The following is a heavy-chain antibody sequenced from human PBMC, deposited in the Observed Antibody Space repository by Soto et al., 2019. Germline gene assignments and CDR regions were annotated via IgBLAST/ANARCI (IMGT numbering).Heavy chain of an antibody. CDR1: GFTFSDYY. CDR2: ISSSGSTI. D-gene: IGHD4-4*01. Sequence: QVQLVESGGGLVKPGGSLRLSCAASGFTFSDYYMSWIRQAPGKGLEWVSYISSSGSTIYYADSVKGRFTISRDNAKNSLYLQMNSLRAEDTAVYYCARETSVGSDTRGPTYYYYYYDMDVWGQGTTVTVSS. J-gene: IGHJ6*02. CDR3: ARETSVGSDTRGPTYYYYYYDMDV. V-gene: IGHV3-11*01.